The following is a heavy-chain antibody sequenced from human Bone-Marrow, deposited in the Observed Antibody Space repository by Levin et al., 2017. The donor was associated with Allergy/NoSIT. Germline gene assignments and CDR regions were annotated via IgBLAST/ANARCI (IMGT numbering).Heavy chain of an antibody. D-gene: IGHD6-19*01. V-gene: IGHV4-59*01. Sequence: SETLSLTCTVSGGSISSYYWSWIRQPPGKGLEWIGYIYYSGSTNYNPSLKSRVTISVDTSKNQFSLKLSSVTAADTAVYYCARVVVAGTRFYGMDVWGQGTTVTVSS. CDR1: GGSISSYY. CDR2: IYYSGST. J-gene: IGHJ6*02. CDR3: ARVVVAGTRFYGMDV.